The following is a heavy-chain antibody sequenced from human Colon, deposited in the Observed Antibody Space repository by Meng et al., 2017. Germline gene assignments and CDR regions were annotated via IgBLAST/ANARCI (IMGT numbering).Heavy chain of an antibody. V-gene: IGHV4-31*03. CDR2: IFYTGTA. CDR1: GHSIGTTGDY. Sequence: QVRLQELGPGLGKPSQTLSLPCNVSGHSIGTTGDYWTWIRQRPGKGLEWIGKIFYTGTAHYNPSLKTRAAMSVDRSKNQFSLKLSSVTAADTAVYYCARADCTAGICYQFDNWGQGTLVTVSS. CDR3: ARADCTAGICYQFDN. D-gene: IGHD2-8*02. J-gene: IGHJ4*02.